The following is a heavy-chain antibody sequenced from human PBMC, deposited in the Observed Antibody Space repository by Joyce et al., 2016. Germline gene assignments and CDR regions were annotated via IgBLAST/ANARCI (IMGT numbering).Heavy chain of an antibody. D-gene: IGHD6-25*01. CDR3: AKILTATYSSGWFLDY. CDR1: GLTLSNYG. Sequence: QVQLVESGGGVVQPGWSLRVSCAASGLTLSNYGVHWVRQARGKGLEWVAVISYDGIYKYDADSVKGRFTISRDKSKNTVFLEMNSLRTEDTAVYYCAKILTATYSSGWFLDYWGQGTLVTVSS. J-gene: IGHJ4*02. CDR2: ISYDGIYK. V-gene: IGHV3-30*18.